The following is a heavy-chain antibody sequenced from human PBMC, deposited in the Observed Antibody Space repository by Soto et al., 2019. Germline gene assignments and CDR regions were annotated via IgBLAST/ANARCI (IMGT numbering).Heavy chain of an antibody. CDR1: GGTFSSYA. D-gene: IGHD1-7*01. CDR2: IIPIFGTA. V-gene: IGHV1-69*13. CDR3: ARVDNRNYEDYYYGMDV. J-gene: IGHJ6*02. Sequence: SVKVSCKASGGTFSSYAISWVRQAPGQGLEWMGGIIPIFGTANYAQKFQGRVTITADESTSTAYMELSSLRSEDTAVYYCARVDNRNYEDYYYGMDVWGQGTTVTVSS.